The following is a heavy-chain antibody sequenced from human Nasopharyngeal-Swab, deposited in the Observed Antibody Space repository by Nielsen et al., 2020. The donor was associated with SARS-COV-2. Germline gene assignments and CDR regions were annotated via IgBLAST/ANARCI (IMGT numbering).Heavy chain of an antibody. CDR1: GFTFSSYS. D-gene: IGHD3-10*01. CDR3: ARALTGPGYDYGMDV. J-gene: IGHJ6*02. CDR2: ISSRSSYI. V-gene: IGHV3-21*01. Sequence: GESLKISCAASGFTFSSYSMNWVRQAPGKGLEWVSSISSRSSYISYADSVKGRFTISRDDAKNSLYLQMSSLRAEDTAVYYCARALTGPGYDYGMDVWGQGTTVTVSS.